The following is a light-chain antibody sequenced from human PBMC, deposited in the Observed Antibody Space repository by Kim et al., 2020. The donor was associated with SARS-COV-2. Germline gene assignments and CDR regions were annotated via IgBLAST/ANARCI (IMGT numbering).Light chain of an antibody. J-gene: IGLJ3*02. CDR2: LNSDGSH. V-gene: IGLV4-69*01. Sequence: VKLTCTLSSGHSSYAIAWHQQQPEKGPRYLMKLNSDGSHSKGDGIPDRFSGSSAGAERYLTISSLQSEDEADYYCQTWGTGIDWVFGGGTQLTVL. CDR1: SGHSSYA. CDR3: QTWGTGIDWV.